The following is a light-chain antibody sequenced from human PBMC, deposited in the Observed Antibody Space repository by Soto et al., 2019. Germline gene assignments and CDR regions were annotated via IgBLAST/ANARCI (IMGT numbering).Light chain of an antibody. CDR2: DAS. CDR1: QDIRKY. V-gene: IGKV1-17*03. Sequence: DIPMTQSPSAMSASIGDRVTITCRASQDIRKYLIWFQQKPGKAPKRLIYDASSLQGGVPSRFSGSGSGTEFTLTISSLQPEDFATYFCLQHNTYPLTFGGGTRVEIK. CDR3: LQHNTYPLT. J-gene: IGKJ4*01.